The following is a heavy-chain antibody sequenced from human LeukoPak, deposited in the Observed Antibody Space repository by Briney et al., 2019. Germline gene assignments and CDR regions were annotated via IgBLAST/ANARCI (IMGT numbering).Heavy chain of an antibody. Sequence: GGSLRLSCATSGFTFSSYWMSWVRQAPGKGLEWVAVISYDGSNKYYADSVKGRFTISRDNSKNTLYLQMNSLRAEDTAVYYCARDPSSGSYYVDYFDYWGQGTLVTVSS. D-gene: IGHD1-26*01. CDR2: ISYDGSNK. V-gene: IGHV3-30*03. J-gene: IGHJ4*02. CDR1: GFTFSSYW. CDR3: ARDPSSGSYYVDYFDY.